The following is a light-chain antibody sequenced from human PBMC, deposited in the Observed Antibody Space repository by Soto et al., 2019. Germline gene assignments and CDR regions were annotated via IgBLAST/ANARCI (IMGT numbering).Light chain of an antibody. Sequence: QSVLTQPPSVSAAPGQKVTISCSGSSPNIGNNYVSWYQQLPGTGPKLLMYDSNGRPSGTPDRFSGFKSGTSATLGITGLQTGDEAVYYCATWDSFLSTVVFGGGTKLTVL. CDR1: SPNIGNNY. J-gene: IGLJ2*01. V-gene: IGLV1-51*01. CDR3: ATWDSFLSTVV. CDR2: DSN.